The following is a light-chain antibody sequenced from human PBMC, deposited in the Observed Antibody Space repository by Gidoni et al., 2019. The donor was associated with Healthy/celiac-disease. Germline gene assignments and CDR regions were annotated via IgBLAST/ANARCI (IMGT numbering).Light chain of an antibody. V-gene: IGKV4-1*01. CDR1: QSVLYSSNNKNY. CDR2: WAS. J-gene: IGKJ2*01. Sequence: DIVITQSPDSLAGSLGERATINCKSRQSVLYSSNNKNYLAWYQQKPGQPPKLLIHWASTRESGFPDRFSGSGSGTDFTLTISSLQAEDVAVYYCQQYYSTPYTFGQXTKLEIK. CDR3: QQYYSTPYT.